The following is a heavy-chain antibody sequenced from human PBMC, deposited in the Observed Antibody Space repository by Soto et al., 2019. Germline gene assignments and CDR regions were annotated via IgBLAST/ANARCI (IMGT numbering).Heavy chain of an antibody. CDR1: GFTFSTHR. Sequence: EVQVVESGGGLVQPGGSLRLSCAGSGFTFSTHRMHWVRQAPGKGLEWVANINQDGSDENYVDSVKGRFTVSIDIAKTSLYLQMNSLRVDDTAMYYCVRGGYHFGGAQWGQGTLVTVSS. CDR3: VRGGYHFGGAQ. V-gene: IGHV3-7*05. J-gene: IGHJ4*02. CDR2: INQDGSDE. D-gene: IGHD5-18*01.